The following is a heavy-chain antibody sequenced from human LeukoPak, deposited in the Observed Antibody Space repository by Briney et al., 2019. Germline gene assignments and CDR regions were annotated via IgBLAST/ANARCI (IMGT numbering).Heavy chain of an antibody. CDR1: GFTFDDYA. CDR3: AKGRYGSGSYGVFDY. CDR2: ISWNSGSI. J-gene: IGHJ4*02. D-gene: IGHD3-10*01. V-gene: IGHV3-9*01. Sequence: PGGSLRLSCAASGFTFDDYAMHWVRQAPGKGLEWVSGISWNSGSIGYADSVKGRFTISRDNAKNSLYLQMNSLRAEDTALYYCAKGRYGSGSYGVFDYWGQGTLVTVSS.